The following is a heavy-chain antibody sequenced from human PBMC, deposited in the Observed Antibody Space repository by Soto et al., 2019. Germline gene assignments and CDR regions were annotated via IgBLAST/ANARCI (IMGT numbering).Heavy chain of an antibody. V-gene: IGHV1-2*02. CDR2: INPNSGGT. D-gene: IGHD4-17*01. CDR3: ARPDYGDYAWLDY. CDR1: GYTFTGYY. J-gene: IGHJ4*02. Sequence: ASVKVSCKASGYTFTGYYMHWVRQAPGQGLEWMGWINPNSGGTNYAQKFQGRVTMTRDTSISTAYMEVSRLRSDDTAVYYCARPDYGDYAWLDYWGQGTLVTVSS.